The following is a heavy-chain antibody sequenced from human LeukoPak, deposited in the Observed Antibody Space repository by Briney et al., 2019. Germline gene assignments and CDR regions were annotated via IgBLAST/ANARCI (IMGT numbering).Heavy chain of an antibody. J-gene: IGHJ4*02. D-gene: IGHD6-13*01. V-gene: IGHV1-2*02. CDR3: AREREAAAGRGFDY. CDR1: GYTFSGYY. CDR2: INPNSGGT. Sequence: ASVKVSFKASGYTFSGYYIHWVRQSPGQGLEWMGWINPNSGGTNYAQKFQGRVTMTRDTSISTAYMELSRLRSDDTAVYYCAREREAAAGRGFDYWGQGTLVTVSS.